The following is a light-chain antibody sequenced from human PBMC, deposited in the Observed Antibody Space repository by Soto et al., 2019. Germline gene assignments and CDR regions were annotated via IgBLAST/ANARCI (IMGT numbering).Light chain of an antibody. V-gene: IGKV3-20*01. CDR2: GVS. J-gene: IGKJ3*01. Sequence: EIVLTQSPGTLSLSPREKTTLSCRAIQSISGIYFAWYQQKPGQAPRLLIYGVSSRATGIPDRFTGGGSGTDFTLTISRLEPEDFAVYYCQQYGTSPFTFGPGTKVDIK. CDR3: QQYGTSPFT. CDR1: QSISGIY.